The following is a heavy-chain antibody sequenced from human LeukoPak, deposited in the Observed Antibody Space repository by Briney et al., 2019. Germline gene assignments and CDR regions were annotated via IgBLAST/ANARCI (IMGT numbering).Heavy chain of an antibody. Sequence: SETLSLTCTVSGDSISSGGYYWSWIRQHSGKGLEWIGNIYYSGRTYYNPSLKSRATISVDTSKNQFSLKLSSVTAADTAVYYCARRYYYDSSGYAFFDYWGQGTLVTVSS. CDR2: IYYSGRT. J-gene: IGHJ4*02. CDR1: GDSISSGGYY. V-gene: IGHV4-31*03. D-gene: IGHD3-22*01. CDR3: ARRYYYDSSGYAFFDY.